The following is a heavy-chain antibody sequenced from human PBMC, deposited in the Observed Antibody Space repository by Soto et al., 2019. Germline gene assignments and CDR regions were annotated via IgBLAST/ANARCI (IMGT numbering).Heavy chain of an antibody. Sequence: EVQLVEAGGGLVQPGGSLRLSCAASGFTFSSYWMSWVRQAPGKGLEWVANIKQDGSENYYVDSVKGRFTITRDNAKNSLYLQMNSLRAEDTAVYYCARDGVAAAGDYWGQGTLVTVSS. CDR2: IKQDGSEN. V-gene: IGHV3-7*03. CDR3: ARDGVAAAGDY. D-gene: IGHD6-13*01. J-gene: IGHJ4*02. CDR1: GFTFSSYW.